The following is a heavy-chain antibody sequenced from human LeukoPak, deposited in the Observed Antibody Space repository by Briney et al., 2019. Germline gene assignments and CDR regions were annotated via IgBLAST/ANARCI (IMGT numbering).Heavy chain of an antibody. CDR3: AREGSATAGPFVSNDY. CDR2: IHTSGST. Sequence: SETLSLTCTVSGGSISSYYWSWIRQPAGKGLEWIGRIHTSGSTDYNPSLKSRVTMSVDTSKNPFSLKVRSVPAGDTAVYYCAREGSATAGPFVSNDYWGLGTLVTVSS. V-gene: IGHV4-4*07. J-gene: IGHJ4*02. CDR1: GGSISSYY. D-gene: IGHD6-13*01.